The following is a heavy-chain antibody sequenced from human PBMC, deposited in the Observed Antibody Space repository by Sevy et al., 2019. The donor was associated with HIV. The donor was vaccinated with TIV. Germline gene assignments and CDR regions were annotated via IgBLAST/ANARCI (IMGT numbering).Heavy chain of an antibody. CDR2: IYTSGST. J-gene: IGHJ4*02. CDR1: GGSISSYY. D-gene: IGHD6-13*01. V-gene: IGHV4-4*07. CDR3: ARDGYSSSWYGGQFDY. Sequence: SETLSLTCTVSGGSISSYYWNWIRQPAGKGLEWIGRIYTSGSTNYNPSLKSRVTMSVDTSKNQFSLKLSSVTAADTAVYYCARDGYSSSWYGGQFDYWGQGTLVTVSS.